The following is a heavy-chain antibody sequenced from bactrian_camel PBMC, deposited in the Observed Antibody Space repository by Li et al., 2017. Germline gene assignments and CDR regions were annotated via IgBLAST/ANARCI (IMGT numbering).Heavy chain of an antibody. CDR3: AAATLARITPTSGTTYTYDC. D-gene: IGHD3*01. J-gene: IGHJ4*01. CDR1: GLTYNQYA. V-gene: IGHV3S54*01. CDR2: LYVRGDET. Sequence: VQPGGSLRLSCTASGLTYNQYAMGWFRQAPGQEREVVAHLYVRGDETFYAVAVKGRFTISQDVANNILSLQMNSLKVEDTAMYYCAAATLARITPTSGTTYTYDCWGQGTQVTVS.